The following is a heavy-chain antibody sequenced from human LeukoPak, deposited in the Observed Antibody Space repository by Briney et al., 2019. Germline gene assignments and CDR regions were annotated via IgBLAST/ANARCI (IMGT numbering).Heavy chain of an antibody. V-gene: IGHV4-59*12. J-gene: IGHJ3*02. D-gene: IGHD5-12*01. CDR2: IYHTGSA. CDR1: GGSFSNYY. CDR3: ARGPSGLRSPFNT. Sequence: KASETLSLTCTVSGGSFSNYYWSWIRQSPGKGLEWIGYIYHTGSANYSPSLKSRVSISIDTSRNQVSLKLTSVTAADTAVYYCARGPSGLRSPFNTWGQGTTVTVSS.